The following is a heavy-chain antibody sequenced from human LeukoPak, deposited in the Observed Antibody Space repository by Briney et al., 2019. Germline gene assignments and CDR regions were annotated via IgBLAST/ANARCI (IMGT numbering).Heavy chain of an antibody. CDR1: GGSLSSYY. J-gene: IGHJ4*02. CDR2: IYYSGNT. CDR3: AISYGDTKGLRY. D-gene: IGHD4-17*01. Sequence: PSETLSLTCTVSGGSLSSYYWSRIRQPPGKGLEWIGYIYYSGNTNYNPSLKSRVTISVDTSKNQFSLKLSSVTAADTAMYYCAISYGDTKGLRYWGQGTLVTVSS. V-gene: IGHV4-59*01.